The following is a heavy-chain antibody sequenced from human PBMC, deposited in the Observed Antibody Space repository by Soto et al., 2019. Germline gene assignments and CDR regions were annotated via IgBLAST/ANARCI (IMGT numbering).Heavy chain of an antibody. CDR3: ARDRLATNYYFDY. J-gene: IGHJ4*02. CDR1: GFIFSDYY. D-gene: IGHD3-16*01. CDR2: IRSSGNTV. Sequence: QVQLVESGGGLVKPGGSLRLSCAASGFIFSDYYMTWIRQAPGKGLEWVSYIRSSGNTVYYADSVKGRFTISRDNARNSLYLQMPSLRAEDTAVYYCARDRLATNYYFDYWGQGTLFTVSS. V-gene: IGHV3-11*01.